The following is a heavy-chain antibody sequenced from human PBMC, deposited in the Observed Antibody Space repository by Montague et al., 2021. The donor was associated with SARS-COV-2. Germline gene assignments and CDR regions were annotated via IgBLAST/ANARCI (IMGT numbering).Heavy chain of an antibody. D-gene: IGHD1-26*01. V-gene: IGHV4-4*02. CDR1: RYSIRTSDW. J-gene: IGHJ6*02. Sequence: SETLSLTCAVSRYSIRTSDWWIWVSQPPGKGLEWIGEIYQSGRVNYNPSLKNRVTISVDISKEQFSLTLTSVTAADTAVYYCARDRRSGSYSMGVWGQGTTVIV. CDR3: ARDRRSGSYSMGV. CDR2: IYQSGRV.